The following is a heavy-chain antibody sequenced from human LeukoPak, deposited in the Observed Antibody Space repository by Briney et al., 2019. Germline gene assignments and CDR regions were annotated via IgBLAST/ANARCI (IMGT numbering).Heavy chain of an antibody. V-gene: IGHV3-23*01. CDR1: GFTFSSYA. D-gene: IGHD3-3*01. J-gene: IGHJ3*02. CDR3: AKGGISIITIFGVVILDAFDI. Sequence: GGSLRPSCAASGFTFSSYAMSWVRQAPGKGLEWVSAISGSGGSTYYADSVKGRFTISRDNSKNTLYLQMNSLRAEDTAVYYCAKGGISIITIFGVVILDAFDIWGQGTMVTVSS. CDR2: ISGSGGST.